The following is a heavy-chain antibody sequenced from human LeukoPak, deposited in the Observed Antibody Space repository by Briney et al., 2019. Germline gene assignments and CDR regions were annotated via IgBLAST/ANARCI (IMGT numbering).Heavy chain of an antibody. CDR3: AKGSLGSWYYFDY. Sequence: GGSLRLSCAASGFTFAMSWVRQAPGKGPEWVSTFSRSGPDTYYADSVKGRFTIFRDNSKNTLYLQMNSLRAEDTAVYYCAKGSLGSWYYFDYWGQGTLVTVSS. CDR1: GFTFA. D-gene: IGHD6-13*01. J-gene: IGHJ4*02. CDR2: FSRSGPDT. V-gene: IGHV3-23*01.